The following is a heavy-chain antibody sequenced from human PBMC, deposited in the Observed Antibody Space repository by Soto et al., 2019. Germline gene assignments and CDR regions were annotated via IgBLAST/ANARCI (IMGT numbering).Heavy chain of an antibody. V-gene: IGHV4-4*02. Sequence: QVQLQESGPGLVKPSGTLSLTCAVSGGSISSSNWWSWVRQPPGKGLEWIGEIYHSESTNYNPSLKSRVTISVDKSKNQCSLKLSSVTAADTDVYYCARGRSYYDFWSGPPNWFDPWGQGTLVTVSS. D-gene: IGHD3-3*01. J-gene: IGHJ5*02. CDR2: IYHSEST. CDR3: ARGRSYYDFWSGPPNWFDP. CDR1: GGSISSSNW.